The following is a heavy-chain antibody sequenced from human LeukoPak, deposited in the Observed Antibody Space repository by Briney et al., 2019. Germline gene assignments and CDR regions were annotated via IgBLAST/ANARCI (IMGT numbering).Heavy chain of an antibody. D-gene: IGHD6-6*01. J-gene: IGHJ4*02. CDR1: GFTFTTYW. Sequence: GGSLRLSCAASGFTFTTYWMSWVRQAPGKGLEWVANLKQDGTVKYYVDSVKGRFTISRDNARNSLYLQMSSLRVEDTAVYYCARIGYSSSSFDYWGQETLVTVSS. CDR3: ARIGYSSSSFDY. CDR2: LKQDGTVK. V-gene: IGHV3-7*01.